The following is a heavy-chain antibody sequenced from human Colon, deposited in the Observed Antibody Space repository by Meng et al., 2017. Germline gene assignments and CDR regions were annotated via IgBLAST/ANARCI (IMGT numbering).Heavy chain of an antibody. V-gene: IGHV3-11*01. Sequence: LVGSGGGWVKPGGSLRLSCAASGFIFSDYYMAWIRQTPGKGLEWVSYISTTGSIAYYADSVKGRFTISRDNAKNSVYLQMNSLRAEDTAVYYCATTGSRSSGSWGQGTLVTVSS. CDR3: ATTGSRSSGS. D-gene: IGHD3-22*01. CDR2: ISTTGSIA. CDR1: GFIFSDYY. J-gene: IGHJ4*02.